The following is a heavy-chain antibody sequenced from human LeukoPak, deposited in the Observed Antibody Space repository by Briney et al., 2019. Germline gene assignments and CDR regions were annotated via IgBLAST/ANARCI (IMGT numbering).Heavy chain of an antibody. J-gene: IGHJ4*02. V-gene: IGHV4-39*01. CDR3: VRHDGRGGATMGALDS. D-gene: IGHD4/OR15-4a*01. CDR1: GDSISSSSHH. Sequence: SETLSLTCTVSGDSISSSSHHWGWIRQSPGKGLEWIGSIYYGRTTYYNPSLNNRVSISVVTSKNQFSLQRNSMSAADTAVYYCVRHDGRGGATMGALDSWGQGSLVTVSS. CDR2: IYYGRTT.